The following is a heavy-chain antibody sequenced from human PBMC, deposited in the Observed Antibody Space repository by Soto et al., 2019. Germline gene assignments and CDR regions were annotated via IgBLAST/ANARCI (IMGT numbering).Heavy chain of an antibody. Sequence: GESLKISCTGSGYSFTGYWIGWVRQMPGKGLEWMGITYPGDSDTRYNPSFQGQVTISADKSLSTTYLHWSSLKASDTAMYYCARQRYFDYWGQGTLVTVSS. V-gene: IGHV5-51*01. CDR3: ARQRYFDY. CDR2: TYPGDSDT. CDR1: GYSFTGYW. J-gene: IGHJ4*02.